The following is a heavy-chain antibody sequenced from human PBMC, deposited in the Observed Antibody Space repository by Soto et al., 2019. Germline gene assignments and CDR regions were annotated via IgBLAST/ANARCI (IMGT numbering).Heavy chain of an antibody. CDR1: GFTFSRYS. CDR3: ARSGWMDAFYI. CDR2: ISSSSSYI. D-gene: IGHD6-25*01. Sequence: EVQLVESGGGLVKPGGSLRLSCAASGFTFSRYSMNWVRQAPGKGLEWVSSISSSSSYIYYADSVKGRFTISRHNAKNSLYLPMNSLRAEDTAVYYCARSGWMDAFYIWGQGTMVPVSS. J-gene: IGHJ3*02. V-gene: IGHV3-21*01.